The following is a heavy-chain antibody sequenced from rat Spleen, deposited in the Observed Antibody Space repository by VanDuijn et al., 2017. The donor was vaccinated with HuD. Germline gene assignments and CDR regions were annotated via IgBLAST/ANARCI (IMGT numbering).Heavy chain of an antibody. Sequence: EVQLVESGGGLVQPGRSLKLSCAASGFTFSNYDMAWVRQAPTKGLEWVASIVTSGGTTYYRDSVKGRFTVSRDNAKSTLYLQMDSLRSEDTATYYCARRGYLSDWYFDFWGPGTMVTVSS. D-gene: IGHD4-4*01. CDR2: IVTSGGTT. V-gene: IGHV5-25*01. CDR3: ARRGYLSDWYFDF. J-gene: IGHJ1*01. CDR1: GFTFSNYD.